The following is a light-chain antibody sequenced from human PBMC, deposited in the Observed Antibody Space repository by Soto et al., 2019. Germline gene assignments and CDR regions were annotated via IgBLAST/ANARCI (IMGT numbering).Light chain of an antibody. CDR2: CGS. Sequence: EILMTQSPATLSVSPGERATLSCRASQSVSSNLAWYQQKVGQAPRLLIYCGSIRATGIPARFSGSGSGQEFTLTISSLQSEDFAVYFCQQYNNWPPLTFGGGTKVEIK. CDR3: QQYNNWPPLT. J-gene: IGKJ4*01. V-gene: IGKV3D-15*01. CDR1: QSVSSN.